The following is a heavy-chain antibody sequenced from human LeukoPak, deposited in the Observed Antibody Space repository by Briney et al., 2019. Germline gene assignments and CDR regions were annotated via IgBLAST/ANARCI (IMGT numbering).Heavy chain of an antibody. J-gene: IGHJ4*02. CDR2: ISGGAGST. V-gene: IGHV3-23*01. Sequence: GGSLRLSCAASGFTFSNYGMSWVRQAPGKGLEWVSAISGGAGSTYYADSVKGRFTISRDNSMNTLYLQMNSLRAEDTAVYYCARAPLSSGTLDYWGQGTLVTVSS. CDR1: GFTFSNYG. D-gene: IGHD1-26*01. CDR3: ARAPLSSGTLDY.